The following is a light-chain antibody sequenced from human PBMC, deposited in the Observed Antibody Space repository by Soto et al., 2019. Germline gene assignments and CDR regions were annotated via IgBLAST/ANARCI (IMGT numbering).Light chain of an antibody. Sequence: QSVLTQPHSVSGVPGQRVTISCTGNNSNLGAGYDVHWYQQLPGAAPKLVVFGNRNRPSGVPERFSGSKSGTSASLAITGLQAEDEADYYCQAYDYSLTAFVFGGGTKVTVL. CDR2: GNR. CDR1: NSNLGAGYD. J-gene: IGLJ3*02. CDR3: QAYDYSLTAFV. V-gene: IGLV1-40*01.